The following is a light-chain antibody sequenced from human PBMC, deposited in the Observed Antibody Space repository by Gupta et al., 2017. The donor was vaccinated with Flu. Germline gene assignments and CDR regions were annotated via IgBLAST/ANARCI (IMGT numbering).Light chain of an antibody. J-gene: IGKJ1*01. Sequence: VTPGAPASISCRSSQSLLHSNGYNYLDWYLQNPGQSPQLLIYLGSNRASGVPDRFSGSGSGTDFTLKISRVEAEDVGVYYCMQALQTPRTFGQGTKVEIK. CDR2: LGS. V-gene: IGKV2-28*01. CDR1: QSLLHSNGYNY. CDR3: MQALQTPRT.